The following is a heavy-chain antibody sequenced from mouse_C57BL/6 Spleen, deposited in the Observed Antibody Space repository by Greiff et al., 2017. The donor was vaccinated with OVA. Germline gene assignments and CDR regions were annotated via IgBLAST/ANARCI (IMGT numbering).Heavy chain of an antibody. Sequence: EVMLVESGGGLVKPGGSLKLSCAASGFTFSDYGMHWVRQAPEKGLEWVAYISSGSSTIYYADTVKGRFTISRDNAKNTLFLQMTSLRSEDTAMYYCASNYYGSSPYYAMDYWGQGTSVTVSS. CDR1: GFTFSDYG. CDR2: ISSGSSTI. D-gene: IGHD1-1*01. J-gene: IGHJ4*01. V-gene: IGHV5-17*01. CDR3: ASNYYGSSPYYAMDY.